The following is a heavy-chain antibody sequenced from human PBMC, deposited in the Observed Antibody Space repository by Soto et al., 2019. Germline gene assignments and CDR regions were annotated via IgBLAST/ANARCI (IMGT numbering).Heavy chain of an antibody. CDR2: ISYDGSNK. CDR1: GFTFSSYG. V-gene: IGHV3-30*18. Sequence: QVQLVESGGGVVQPGRSLRLSCAASGFTFSSYGMHWVRQAPGKGLEWVAVISYDGSNKYYADSVKGRFTISRDNSKNTLYLQMNSLRAEDTAVYYCAKVDHRLRIGLDYWGQGTLVTVSS. CDR3: AKVDHRLRIGLDY. D-gene: IGHD4-17*01. J-gene: IGHJ4*02.